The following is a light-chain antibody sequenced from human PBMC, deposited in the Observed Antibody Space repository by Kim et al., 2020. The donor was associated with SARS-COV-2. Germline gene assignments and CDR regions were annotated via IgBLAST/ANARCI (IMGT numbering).Light chain of an antibody. CDR1: SSNIGSNT. CDR3: AAWDDNLKVV. V-gene: IGLV1-44*01. CDR2: SNS. Sequence: QPVLTQPPSASGTPGQRVTISCSGSSSNIGSNTVNWYQQLPGTAPKLLIYSNSQRPSGVPDRFSGSKSGTSASLAISGLQSEDEADYYCAAWDDNLKVVFGGGTQLTVL. J-gene: IGLJ2*01.